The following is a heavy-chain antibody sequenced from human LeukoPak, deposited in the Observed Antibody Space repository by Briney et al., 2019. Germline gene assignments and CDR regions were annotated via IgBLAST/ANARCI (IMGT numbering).Heavy chain of an antibody. CDR1: GYTFTSYG. CDR3: ARDPLAYCSSTSCYTFENWFDP. Sequence: GASVKVSCKASGYTFTSYGISWVRQAPGQGLEWMGWISAYNGNTNYAQKLQGRVTMTTDTSTSTAYMELRSLRSDDTAVYYCARDPLAYCSSTSCYTFENWFDPWGQGTLVTVSS. V-gene: IGHV1-18*01. J-gene: IGHJ5*02. D-gene: IGHD2-2*02. CDR2: ISAYNGNT.